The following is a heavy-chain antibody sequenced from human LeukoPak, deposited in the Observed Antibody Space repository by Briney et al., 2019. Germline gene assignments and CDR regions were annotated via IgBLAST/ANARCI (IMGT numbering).Heavy chain of an antibody. CDR3: ARGLEYSSPLDY. CDR1: GFTFSSYW. V-gene: IGHV3-74*01. J-gene: IGHJ4*02. D-gene: IGHD6-6*01. Sequence: GGSLRLSCAASGFTFSSYWMHWVRQAPAKGLVWVSRIHSDGSSTYYADSVKGRFAISRDNAKKTLYLQMKSLRAEDTAVYYCARGLEYSSPLDYWGQGTLVTVSS. CDR2: IHSDGSST.